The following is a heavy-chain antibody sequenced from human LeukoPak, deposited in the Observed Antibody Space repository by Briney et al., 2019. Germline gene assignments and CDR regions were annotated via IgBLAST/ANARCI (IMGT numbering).Heavy chain of an antibody. J-gene: IGHJ4*02. D-gene: IGHD2-15*01. CDR2: IYVGDSDT. V-gene: IGHV5-51*01. CDR3: ARHQGRGCSDGSCYSGGDY. CDR1: GYSFTSYW. Sequence: GESLKISCKGSGYSFTSYWICWLRQMPGKGLEWMGIIYVGDSDTRYSASFQGQVTISADKSISTASLQWSSLKASDTAMYHCARHQGRGCSDGSCYSGGDYWGQGTLVTVSS.